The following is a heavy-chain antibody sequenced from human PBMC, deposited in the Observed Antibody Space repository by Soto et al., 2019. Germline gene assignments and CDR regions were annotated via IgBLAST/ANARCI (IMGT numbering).Heavy chain of an antibody. Sequence: GASVKVSCKASGGTFSSYAISWVRQAPGQGLEWMGGIIPIFGTANYAQKFQGRVTITADESTSTAYMELSSLRSEDTAVYYCARDVDTAMANDYWGQGTQVTVSS. CDR2: IIPIFGTA. D-gene: IGHD5-18*01. CDR3: ARDVDTAMANDY. CDR1: GGTFSSYA. J-gene: IGHJ4*02. V-gene: IGHV1-69*13.